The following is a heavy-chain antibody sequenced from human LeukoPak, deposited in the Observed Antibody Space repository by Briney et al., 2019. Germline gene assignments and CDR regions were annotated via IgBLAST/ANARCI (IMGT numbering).Heavy chain of an antibody. Sequence: PGGSLRLACAASGFTFSNAWMSWVRQARGKGLEWVGRIKSKTDGGTTDYAAPVKGRFTISRDDSKNTLYLQMNSLKTEDTAVYYCTTGHYYGSGFDPWGEGTLVTVSS. CDR3: TTGHYYGSGFDP. J-gene: IGHJ5*02. V-gene: IGHV3-15*01. D-gene: IGHD3-10*01. CDR1: GFTFSNAW. CDR2: IKSKTDGGTT.